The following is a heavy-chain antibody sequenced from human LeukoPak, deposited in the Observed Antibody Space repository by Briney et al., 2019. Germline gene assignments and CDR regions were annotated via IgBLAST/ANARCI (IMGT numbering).Heavy chain of an antibody. J-gene: IGHJ4*02. CDR3: ARGTYSDSSGYYSGPDF. CDR1: GFTFSSYS. Sequence: AGGSLRLSCAASGFTFSSYSMNWVRQAPGKGLEWVSSISSSSSYIYYADSVKGRFTISRDNAKNSLYLQMNSLRAEDTAVYYCARGTYSDSSGYYSGPDFWGQGTLVTVSS. CDR2: ISSSSSYI. V-gene: IGHV3-21*01. D-gene: IGHD3-22*01.